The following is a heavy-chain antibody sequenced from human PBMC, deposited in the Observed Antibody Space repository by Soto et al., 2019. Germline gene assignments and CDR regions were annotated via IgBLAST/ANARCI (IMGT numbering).Heavy chain of an antibody. Sequence: LKISCQNSGYSSTKYWIGWVRRMPGRGLEWMGIINPDDSDTRYSPSFRGQVSISADKSINTAYLQWTNLKPSDTATFYCVAVDGYVYASERNFYYYGLDVWGQGTTVTVSS. V-gene: IGHV5-51*01. J-gene: IGHJ6*02. D-gene: IGHD3-10*01. CDR3: VAVDGYVYASERNFYYYGLDV. CDR1: GYSSTKYW. CDR2: INPDDSDT.